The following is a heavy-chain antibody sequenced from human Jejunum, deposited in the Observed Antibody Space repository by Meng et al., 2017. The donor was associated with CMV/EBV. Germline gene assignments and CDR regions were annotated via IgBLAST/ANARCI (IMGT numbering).Heavy chain of an antibody. CDR1: GASISNYF. J-gene: IGHJ4*02. V-gene: IGHV4-4*07. Sequence: QVTHPAAGPGLVRPSEPLSLPCTVSGASISNYFWSWIRQPAGKKLEWIGRISPSGNINYIPSLKGRVTMSLDTSNNQIFLNLTSVTAADTALYYCARGESRGYYYFDYWGQGILVTVSS. CDR3: ARGESRGYYYFDY. D-gene: IGHD3-22*01. CDR2: ISPSGNI.